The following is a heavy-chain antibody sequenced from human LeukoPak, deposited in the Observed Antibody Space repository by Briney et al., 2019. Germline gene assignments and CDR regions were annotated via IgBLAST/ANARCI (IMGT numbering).Heavy chain of an antibody. Sequence: GGSLRLSCVASGFSFSTYSMNWVRQAPGKGLEWVSSVTGSGTTKYYADSVKGRFVISRDNAKNSLYLQMNSLRAEDTAVYFCARERQLVTDYWGPGTPVTVSS. V-gene: IGHV3-21*06. CDR1: GFSFSTYS. D-gene: IGHD6-6*01. J-gene: IGHJ4*01. CDR3: ARERQLVTDY. CDR2: VTGSGTTK.